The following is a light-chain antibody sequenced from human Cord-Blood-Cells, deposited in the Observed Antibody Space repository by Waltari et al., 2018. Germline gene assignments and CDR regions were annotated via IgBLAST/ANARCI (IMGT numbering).Light chain of an antibody. CDR2: NNN. J-gene: IGLJ2*01. CDR3: AAWDDSLNGVV. V-gene: IGLV1-44*01. CDR1: SSNIGSNT. Sequence: QSVLTQPPSASGTPGQRVTISCSGSSSNIGSNTVNWYQQLPGTAPKLLIYNNNHRPSGVPDRCSGSKSGTSASLAISGLQSEDEADYYCAAWDDSLNGVVFGGGTKLTVL.